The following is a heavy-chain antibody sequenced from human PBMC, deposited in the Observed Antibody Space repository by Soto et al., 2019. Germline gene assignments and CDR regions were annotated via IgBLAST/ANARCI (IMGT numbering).Heavy chain of an antibody. Sequence: EVQLLESGGGLVQPGGSLRLSCAASGFTFSTYAMSWVRQPPGKGLEWVSIVSGGGSDTFYADSVKGRFAISRDNSKNTLYLQMNSLTADDTAVYYCAKHFVNGEVDYWGQRTPVTVSS. CDR3: AKHFVNGEVDY. D-gene: IGHD3-10*01. V-gene: IGHV3-23*01. CDR2: VSGGGSDT. CDR1: GFTFSTYA. J-gene: IGHJ4*02.